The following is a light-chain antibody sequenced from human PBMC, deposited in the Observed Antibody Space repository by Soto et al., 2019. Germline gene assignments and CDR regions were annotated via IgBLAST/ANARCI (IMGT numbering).Light chain of an antibody. CDR3: QQYGSSPPYT. CDR2: DAS. J-gene: IGKJ2*01. CDR1: HTLSSIY. V-gene: IGKV3D-20*01. Sequence: EIILTQSPATLSLSPGARATLSCGASHTLSSIYLAWYQQKPGLAPRLLIYDASSRATGIPDRFSGSGSGTDFTLTISRLEPEDFAVYYCQQYGSSPPYTFGQGTQLEIK.